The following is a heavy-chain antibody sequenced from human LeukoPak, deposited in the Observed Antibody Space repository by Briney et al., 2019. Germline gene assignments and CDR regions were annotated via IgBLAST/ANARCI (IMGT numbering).Heavy chain of an antibody. J-gene: IGHJ4*02. CDR3: AKSEEQLVQGFYFDY. Sequence: GGSLRLSCAASGFTFSSYSMNWVRQAPGKGLEWVSSISSSSSYIYYADSVKGRFTISRVNAKNSLYLQMNSLRAEDTAVYYCAKSEEQLVQGFYFDYWGQGTLVTVSS. CDR2: ISSSSSYI. V-gene: IGHV3-21*01. D-gene: IGHD6-13*01. CDR1: GFTFSSYS.